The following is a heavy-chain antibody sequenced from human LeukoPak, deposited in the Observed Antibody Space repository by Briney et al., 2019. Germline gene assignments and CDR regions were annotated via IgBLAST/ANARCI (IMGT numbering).Heavy chain of an antibody. J-gene: IGHJ4*02. D-gene: IGHD6-13*01. CDR3: AKSLSSSPYYFDY. CDR1: GFTFSSYA. Sequence: PGGSLRLSCAASGFTFSSYAMSWVRQAPGKGLEWVSAISGSGGSTYYADSVKGRFTISRDNSKDTLYLQMNSLRAEDTAVYYCAKSLSSSPYYFDYWGQGTLVTVSS. V-gene: IGHV3-23*01. CDR2: ISGSGGST.